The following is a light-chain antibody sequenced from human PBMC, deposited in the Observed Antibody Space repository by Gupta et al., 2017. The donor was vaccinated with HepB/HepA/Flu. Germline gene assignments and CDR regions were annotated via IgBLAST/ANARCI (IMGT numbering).Light chain of an antibody. V-gene: IGKV3-11*01. Sequence: VLTQSPATLSLSPGERATLSCRASQSVSSYLAWYQQKPGQAPRLLIYDASNRATGIPARFSGSGSGTDFTLTSSSLEPEDFAVYYCQQRSNPYTFGQGTKLEIK. J-gene: IGKJ2*01. CDR2: DAS. CDR1: QSVSSY. CDR3: QQRSNPYT.